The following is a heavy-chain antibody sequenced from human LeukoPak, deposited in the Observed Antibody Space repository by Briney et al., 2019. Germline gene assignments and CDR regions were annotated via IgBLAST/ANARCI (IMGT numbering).Heavy chain of an antibody. Sequence: ASVKVSCKASGYTFIDYGMHWVRQVPGQGLKWMGWISPKTGDTKYAQKFQGRVTMTRDTSISTAYMELSRLRSDDTAVYYCASGVEMAAGYWGQGTLVTVSS. CDR1: GYTFIDYG. CDR3: ASGVEMAAGY. V-gene: IGHV1-2*02. CDR2: ISPKTGDT. J-gene: IGHJ4*02. D-gene: IGHD5-24*01.